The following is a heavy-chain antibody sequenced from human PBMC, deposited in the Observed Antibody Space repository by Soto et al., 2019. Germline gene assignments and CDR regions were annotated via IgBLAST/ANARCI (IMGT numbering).Heavy chain of an antibody. CDR1: GDTFNFYS. CDR3: ASSYGSGDRACDY. D-gene: IGHD3-10*01. J-gene: IGHJ4*02. Sequence: QVQLVQSGAEVKRPGSSVKVSCKASGDTFNFYSINWVRQAPGLGLEWMGRVNPIVSMSNYAQKFQGRVTMTADKSTSTAYMELSSLRSEDTAIYYCASSYGSGDRACDYWGQGALVTVSS. V-gene: IGHV1-69*02. CDR2: VNPIVSMS.